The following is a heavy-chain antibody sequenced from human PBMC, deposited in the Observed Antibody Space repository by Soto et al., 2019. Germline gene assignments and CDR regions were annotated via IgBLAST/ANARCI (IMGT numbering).Heavy chain of an antibody. CDR3: ARDLAVAGYYYYGMDV. Sequence: PSETLSLTCAVSGGSISSSNWWSGVRQPPGKGLEWIGEIYHSGSTNYNPSLKSRVTISVDKSKNQFSLKLSSVTAADTAVYYCARDLAVAGYYYYGMDVWGQGTTVTVSS. D-gene: IGHD6-19*01. V-gene: IGHV4-4*02. J-gene: IGHJ6*02. CDR1: GGSISSSNW. CDR2: IYHSGST.